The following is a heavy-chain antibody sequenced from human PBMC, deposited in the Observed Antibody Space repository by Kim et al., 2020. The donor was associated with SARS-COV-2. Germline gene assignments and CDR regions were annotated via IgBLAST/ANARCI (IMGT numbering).Heavy chain of an antibody. J-gene: IGHJ6*02. CDR3: AIIDNGVDV. CDR1: PFLFLLPL. D-gene: IGHD1-26*01. CDR2: IQRDGNQK. V-gene: IGHV3-7*03. Sequence: WGSLRLSCAASPFLFLLPLITWVRQAPGKGLEWVANIQRDGNQKSYMDSVKGRFTISRDIAKTSLSLQMDSLRVEDTAIYYCAIIDNGVDVWGQGTTVIVSS.